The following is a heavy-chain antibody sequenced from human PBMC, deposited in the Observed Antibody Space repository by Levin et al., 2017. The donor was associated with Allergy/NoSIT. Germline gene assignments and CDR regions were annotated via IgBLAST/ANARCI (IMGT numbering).Heavy chain of an antibody. CDR3: ARGYSTAYFIFDV. CDR2: ILSSTSST. V-gene: IGHV3-64*02. CDR1: GFIFSSYV. Sequence: GGSLRLSCATSGFIFSSYVMNWVRQAPGKGLEYVATILSSTSSTDYADSVKGRFTISRDNSKNTLYLQMDSLRPEDTAVYYCARGYSTAYFIFDVWGQGTTVTVSS. J-gene: IGHJ3*01. D-gene: IGHD1-26*01.